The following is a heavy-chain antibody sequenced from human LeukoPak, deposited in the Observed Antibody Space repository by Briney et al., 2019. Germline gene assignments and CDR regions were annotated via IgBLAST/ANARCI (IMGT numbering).Heavy chain of an antibody. Sequence: SVKVSCKASGGTFTSYAISWVRQAPGQGLEWMGGIIPIFGTANYEQKFQGRVTITADESTSTAYMELSSLRSEDTAVYYCAADIVVVPAAMELNWFDHWGQGTLVTVSS. CDR2: IIPIFGTA. V-gene: IGHV1-69*13. J-gene: IGHJ5*02. CDR1: GGTFTSYA. CDR3: AADIVVVPAAMELNWFDH. D-gene: IGHD2-2*01.